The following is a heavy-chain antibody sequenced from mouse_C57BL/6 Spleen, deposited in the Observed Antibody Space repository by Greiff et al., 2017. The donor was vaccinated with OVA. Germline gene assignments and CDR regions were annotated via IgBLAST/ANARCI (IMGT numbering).Heavy chain of an antibody. CDR1: GYAFRSYW. Sequence: VQLQQSGAELVKPGASVKISCKASGYAFRSYWMNWVKPRPGKGLEWIGQIYPGDGDTNYNGKFKGKATLTADKSSSTAYMQLSSLTSEDSAVYFCARHLLNYAMDYWGQGTSVTVSS. D-gene: IGHD1-1*01. CDR2: IYPGDGDT. CDR3: ARHLLNYAMDY. J-gene: IGHJ4*01. V-gene: IGHV1-80*01.